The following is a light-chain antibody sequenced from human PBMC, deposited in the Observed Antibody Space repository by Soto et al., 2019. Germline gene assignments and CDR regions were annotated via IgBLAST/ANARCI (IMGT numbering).Light chain of an antibody. CDR2: LGS. CDR3: MQALPAFT. CDR1: QSLLHRNGYNY. Sequence: IVMTQSPLSLPVTPGEPASISCRSSQSLLHRNGYNYLDWYLQKPGQSPQLLIYLGSNLASGVPDRFSGSGSGTDFTLKISRVEAEDVGVYYCMQALPAFTFGGGTKVEIK. V-gene: IGKV2-28*01. J-gene: IGKJ4*01.